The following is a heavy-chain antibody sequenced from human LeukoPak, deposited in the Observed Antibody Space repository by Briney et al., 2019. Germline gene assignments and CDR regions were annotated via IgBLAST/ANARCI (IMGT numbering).Heavy chain of an antibody. Sequence: QPGGSLRLSCAASGFTFSSYGMHWVRQAPAKGLEWVAFIRYDGSNKYYADSVKGRFTISRDNSKNTLYLQMNSLRAEDTAVYYCAKDLAVGVTGLGFDYWGQGTLVTVSS. D-gene: IGHD1-26*01. J-gene: IGHJ4*02. V-gene: IGHV3-30*02. CDR2: IRYDGSNK. CDR1: GFTFSSYG. CDR3: AKDLAVGVTGLGFDY.